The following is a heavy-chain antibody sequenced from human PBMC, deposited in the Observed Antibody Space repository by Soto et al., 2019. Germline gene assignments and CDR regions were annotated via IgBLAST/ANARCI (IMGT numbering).Heavy chain of an antibody. CDR3: ARATRTWFDP. V-gene: IGHV6-1*01. CDR1: GDSVSSNSAT. CDR2: TYYRSKWYN. J-gene: IGHJ5*02. D-gene: IGHD4-17*01. Sequence: SQTLSLTCAISGDSVSSNSATWNWIRQSPSRGLEWLGRTYYRSKWYNEYAVSVKSRITINPDTSKNQFSLQLNAVTPADTAVYYCARATRTWFDPWGQGTLVTVSS.